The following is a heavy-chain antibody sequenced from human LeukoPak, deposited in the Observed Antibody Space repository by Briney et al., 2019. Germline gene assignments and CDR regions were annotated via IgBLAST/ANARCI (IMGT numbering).Heavy chain of an antibody. CDR3: ARDAGTRLKYSFGYGDY. J-gene: IGHJ4*02. D-gene: IGHD5-18*01. CDR2: INSDGSST. Sequence: PGGSLRLSCAASGFTFSSYWMHWVRQAPGKGLVWVSRINSDGSSTSYADSVKGRFTISRDNAKNSLYLQMNSLRAEDTALYYCARDAGTRLKYSFGYGDYWGQGALVTVSS. V-gene: IGHV3-74*01. CDR1: GFTFSSYW.